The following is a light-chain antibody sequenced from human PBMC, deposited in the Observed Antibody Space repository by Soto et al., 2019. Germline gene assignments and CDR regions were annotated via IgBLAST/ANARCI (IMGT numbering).Light chain of an antibody. CDR2: DAS. CDR1: QSVSTY. V-gene: IGKV3-11*01. Sequence: ESVLTQSPATLSLSPGERATLSCRASQSVSTYLAWYQQKPGQAPRLLIFDASNRGTGIPARFSGSGSGTDFTLTVSSLEPEDFAVYYCQQRSNWPYTFGQGTKLEIK. CDR3: QQRSNWPYT. J-gene: IGKJ2*01.